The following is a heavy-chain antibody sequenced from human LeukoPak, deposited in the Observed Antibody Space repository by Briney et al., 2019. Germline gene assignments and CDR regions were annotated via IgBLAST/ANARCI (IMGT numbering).Heavy chain of an antibody. CDR1: RFTFSSYA. CDR2: ITGSSGST. V-gene: IGHV3-23*01. CDR3: AKDRVVGAIDVFDM. J-gene: IGHJ3*02. Sequence: GGSLRLSCAASRFTFSSYAMTWVRQAPGKGLEWVSVITGSSGSTYYADSVKGRFPISRDNSKNTLYLQMNSLRVEDTAVYYCAKDRVVGAIDVFDMWGQGTMVTVSS. D-gene: IGHD1-26*01.